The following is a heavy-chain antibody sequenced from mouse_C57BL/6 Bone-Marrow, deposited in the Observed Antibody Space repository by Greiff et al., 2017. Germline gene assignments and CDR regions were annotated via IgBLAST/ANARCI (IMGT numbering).Heavy chain of an antibody. Sequence: EVQLQESGPGLVKPSQSLSLTCSVTGYSITSGYYWNWIRQFPGNKLEWMGYISYDGSNNYNPTLKNRISITRDTSKNQFFLKLNSVTTEDTATYYCARGGPPVAYWGQGTLVTVSA. CDR2: ISYDGSN. CDR1: GYSITSGYY. D-gene: IGHD6-1*01. J-gene: IGHJ3*01. V-gene: IGHV3-6*01. CDR3: ARGGPPVAY.